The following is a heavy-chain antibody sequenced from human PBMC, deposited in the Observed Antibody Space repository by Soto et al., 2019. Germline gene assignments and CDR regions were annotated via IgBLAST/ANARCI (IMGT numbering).Heavy chain of an antibody. CDR3: ARVRYYDSSGYYSVMDV. Sequence: EVQLVESGGGLVQPGGSLRLSCAASGFTFSSYDMHWVRQVTGKGLEWVSAIGTAGDTYYPGSVKGRFTISRENAKNSLYLQMNSLRAEDTAVYYCARVRYYDSSGYYSVMDVWGQGTTVTISS. CDR1: GFTFSSYD. CDR2: IGTAGDT. D-gene: IGHD3-22*01. V-gene: IGHV3-13*01. J-gene: IGHJ6*02.